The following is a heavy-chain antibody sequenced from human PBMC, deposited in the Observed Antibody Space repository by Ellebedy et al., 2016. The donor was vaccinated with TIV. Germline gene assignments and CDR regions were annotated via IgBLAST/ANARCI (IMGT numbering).Heavy chain of an antibody. J-gene: IGHJ2*01. CDR2: FGSGGDA. CDR3: VRGGAAPHNRYFDF. V-gene: IGHV3-13*01. D-gene: IGHD1-14*01. Sequence: ESLKISCAASGFTFRIYDMHWVRQSIGKGLEWVSAFGSGGDAYYPASVKGRFTISRENAKNSVYLQMNSLRVGDTAVYYCVRGGAAPHNRYFDFWGRGTLVTVSS. CDR1: GFTFRIYD.